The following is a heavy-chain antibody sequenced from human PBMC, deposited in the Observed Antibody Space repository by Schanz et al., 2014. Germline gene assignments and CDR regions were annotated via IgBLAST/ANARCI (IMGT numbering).Heavy chain of an antibody. D-gene: IGHD1-20*01. CDR2: INPTTGNP. CDR3: XXXXXXXXX. Sequence: QLVQSGSEFRKPGASVKVSCKASGYIFSSYAIHWVRQAPGQGLEWMGWINPTTGNPGYAQGFTGRFVFSFDTSVSXXXXXXXXXXXXDTAVXXCXXXXXXXXXWGQGTTVTVSS. J-gene: IGHJ6*02. V-gene: IGHV7-4-1*01. CDR1: GYIFSSYA.